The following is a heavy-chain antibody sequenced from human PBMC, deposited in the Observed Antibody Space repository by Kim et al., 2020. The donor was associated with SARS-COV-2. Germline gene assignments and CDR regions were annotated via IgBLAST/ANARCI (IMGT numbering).Heavy chain of an antibody. Sequence: WGSLRLSCAASGFTFSSSWMHWVRQAPGKGLVWVSRINGDGSSTTYAGSVKGRFTISRDNAKNTLYLQMNSLRAEDTAVYYCARDLDSYGYSYFDYWGQGTLVTVSS. CDR1: GFTFSSSW. CDR2: INGDGSST. J-gene: IGHJ4*02. V-gene: IGHV3-74*01. D-gene: IGHD5-18*01. CDR3: ARDLDSYGYSYFDY.